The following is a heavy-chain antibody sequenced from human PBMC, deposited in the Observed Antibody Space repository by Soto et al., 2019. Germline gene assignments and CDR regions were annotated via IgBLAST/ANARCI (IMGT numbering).Heavy chain of an antibody. CDR3: ARGPPNWGFDL. CDR2: MSPKTGNT. D-gene: IGHD7-27*01. V-gene: IGHV1-8*01. J-gene: IGHJ4*02. Sequence: QVQLVQSGAEVKKPGASVKVSCKASGYTFTTYDINWVRQDTGQGLEWIGWMSPKTGNTGYAQNFQGRVTMNRNPSISTDYMELSSLTSEDTAVYYCARGPPNWGFDLWGQGTLVPVSS. CDR1: GYTFTTYD.